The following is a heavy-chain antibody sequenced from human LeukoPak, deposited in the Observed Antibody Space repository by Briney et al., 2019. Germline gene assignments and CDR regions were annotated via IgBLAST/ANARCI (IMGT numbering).Heavy chain of an antibody. Sequence: SQTLSLTCAISGDSVSSNSAAWHRIRQSPSRGLEWLGRTYYRSKWSSDYGVSMKSQITNKPDTSKNQFSLQLNSVDPDDTAGYFCAREGGHYYYIDVWGKGTTVTVSS. V-gene: IGHV6-1*01. CDR2: TYYRSKWSS. J-gene: IGHJ6*03. CDR3: AREGGHYYYIDV. D-gene: IGHD3-16*01. CDR1: GDSVSSNSAA.